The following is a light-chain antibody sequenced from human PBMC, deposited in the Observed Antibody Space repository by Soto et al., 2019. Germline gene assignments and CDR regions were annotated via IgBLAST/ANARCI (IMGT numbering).Light chain of an antibody. CDR3: QQYGSSPWT. CDR2: GAT. V-gene: IGKV3-20*01. J-gene: IGKJ1*01. Sequence: EIVLTQPPGTLSLSPGESSTLSCRARQSVSSSYLAWYKQKPGQAPRPLIGGATSRATGIPDRFSGSGSGTDFNLTIRRLEPDDFAVYFCQQYGSSPWTFGQGTKVDIK. CDR1: QSVSSSY.